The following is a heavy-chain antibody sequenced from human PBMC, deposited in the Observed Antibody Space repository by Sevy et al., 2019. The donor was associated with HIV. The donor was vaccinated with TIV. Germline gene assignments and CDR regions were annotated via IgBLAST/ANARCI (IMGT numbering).Heavy chain of an antibody. D-gene: IGHD5-18*01. J-gene: IGHJ4*02. CDR2: ISYDGSNK. CDR1: GFTFSSYG. CDR3: ASHSTDSYGSSPVVDY. Sequence: GGSLRLSCAASGFTFSSYGMHWVRQAPGKGLEWVAVISYDGSNKYYADSVKGRFTISRDNSKNTLYLQMNSLRAEDTAVYYCASHSTDSYGSSPVVDYWGQGALVTVSS. V-gene: IGHV3-30-3*01.